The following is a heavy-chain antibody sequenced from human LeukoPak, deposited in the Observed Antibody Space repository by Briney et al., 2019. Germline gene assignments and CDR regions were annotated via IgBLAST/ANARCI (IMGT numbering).Heavy chain of an antibody. V-gene: IGHV1-18*01. J-gene: IGHJ4*02. Sequence: ALVKVSCKASGYTFTSYGISWVRQAPGQGLEWMGWISAYNGNTNYAQKLQGRVTMTTDTSTSTAYTELRSLRSDDTAVYYCARASYDSSGYLDPSDYWGQGTLVTVSS. D-gene: IGHD3-22*01. CDR3: ARASYDSSGYLDPSDY. CDR2: ISAYNGNT. CDR1: GYTFTSYG.